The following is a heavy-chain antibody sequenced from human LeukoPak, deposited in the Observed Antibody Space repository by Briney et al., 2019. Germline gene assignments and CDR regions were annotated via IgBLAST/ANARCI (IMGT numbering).Heavy chain of an antibody. CDR3: ARDPNGSGDY. CDR2: ICYDGSKK. J-gene: IGHJ4*02. D-gene: IGHD2-15*01. CDR1: GFSLSSYG. V-gene: IGHV3-33*01. Sequence: PGGSVRLSCAASGFSLSSYGMHWVRQAPGKGLEWVAGICYDGSKKDYADSVKGRFTFSRDNSKNTLYLELNSLRVEDTAAYYCARDPNGSGDYWGQGTLVTVSS.